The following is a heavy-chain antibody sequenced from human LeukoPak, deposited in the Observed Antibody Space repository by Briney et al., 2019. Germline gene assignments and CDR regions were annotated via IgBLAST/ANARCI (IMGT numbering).Heavy chain of an antibody. CDR1: GFTFSAYY. CDR2: VLNDGGIK. J-gene: IGHJ4*02. Sequence: GGSLRLSCAASGFTFSAYYMHWVRQAPGKGLEGVALVLNDGGIKYYEASVRGRFTISRDNPENTLYMQMNSLRADDTAVYYCAKGGEQKTFRCGMDSWGQGTLVTVS. CDR3: AKGGEQKTFRCGMDS. D-gene: IGHD1/OR15-1a*01. V-gene: IGHV3-30*18.